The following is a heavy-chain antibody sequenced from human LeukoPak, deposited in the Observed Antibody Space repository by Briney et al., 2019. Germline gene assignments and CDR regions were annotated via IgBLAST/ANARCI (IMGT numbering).Heavy chain of an antibody. J-gene: IGHJ6*02. V-gene: IGHV4-34*01. CDR3: ARGTQGSRVNYGMDV. Sequence: PSETLSLTCAVYGGSFSGYYWSWIRQPPGKGLEWIGEINHSGSTNYNPSLKNRVTISVDTSKNQFSLKLSSVTAADTAVYYCARGTQGSRVNYGMDVWGQGTTVTVSS. D-gene: IGHD3-3*01. CDR2: INHSGST. CDR1: GGSFSGYY.